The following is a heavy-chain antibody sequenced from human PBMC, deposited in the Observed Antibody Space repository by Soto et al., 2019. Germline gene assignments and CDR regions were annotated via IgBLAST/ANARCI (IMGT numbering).Heavy chain of an antibody. CDR3: ARVLGAPLYYFDY. CDR2: IYQSGST. V-gene: IGHV4-38-2*02. CDR1: GYSISIGNY. J-gene: IGHJ4*02. D-gene: IGHD1-26*01. Sequence: SETLSLTCPVSGYSISIGNYWGWIRQPPGKRLEWIGSIYQSGSTYYNPSLRSRATISVDTSENQFSLKLSSVTAADTAVYYCARVLGAPLYYFDYWGQGILVTVSS.